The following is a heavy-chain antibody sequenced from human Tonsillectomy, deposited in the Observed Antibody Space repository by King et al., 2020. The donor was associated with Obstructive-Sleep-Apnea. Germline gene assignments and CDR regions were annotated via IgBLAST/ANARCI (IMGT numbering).Heavy chain of an antibody. CDR1: GYMFTSYG. Sequence: QLVQSGAEVKKPGASVKVSCKASGYMFTSYGISWVRQAPGQGLEWMGWISAYNGNTNSAQKFQGRVTMTTDTSTSTAYMELRSLRSDDTAVYYCARNPYSTGWYSGWIDYWGQGTLVTVSS. CDR3: ARNPYSTGWYSGWIDY. J-gene: IGHJ4*02. D-gene: IGHD6-19*01. V-gene: IGHV1-18*04. CDR2: ISAYNGNT.